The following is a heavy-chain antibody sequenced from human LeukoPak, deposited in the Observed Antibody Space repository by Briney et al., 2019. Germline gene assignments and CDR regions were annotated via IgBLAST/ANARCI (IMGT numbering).Heavy chain of an antibody. CDR1: GYTFTSYA. CDR2: INAGNGNT. D-gene: IGHD3-9*01. CDR3: ARDSDYDILTGYYKGGFDY. Sequence: ASVKVSCKASGYTFTSYAMHWVRQAPGQRLEWMGWINAGNGNTKYSQKFQGRVTITRDTSASTAYMELSSLRSEGTAVYYCARDSDYDILTGYYKGGFDYWGQGTLVTVSS. J-gene: IGHJ4*02. V-gene: IGHV1-3*01.